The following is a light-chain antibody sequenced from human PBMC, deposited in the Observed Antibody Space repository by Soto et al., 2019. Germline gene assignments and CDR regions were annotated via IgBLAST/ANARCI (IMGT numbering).Light chain of an antibody. CDR2: DVS. J-gene: IGLJ2*01. CDR3: CSYAGSSVV. V-gene: IGLV2-11*01. CDR1: SSDGGGYNY. Sequence: QSALTQPRSVSGSPGQSVTISCTGTSSDGGGYNYVSCYQQHPGNAPKLMIYDVSNRPSGVPDLFSGYKSGNTASLTISGLQADDEADYCCCSYAGSSVVFGGGTKLTVL.